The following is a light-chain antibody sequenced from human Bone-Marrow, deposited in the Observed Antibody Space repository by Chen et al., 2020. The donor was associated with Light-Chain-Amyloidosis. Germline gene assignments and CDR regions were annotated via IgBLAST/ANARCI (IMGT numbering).Light chain of an antibody. CDR2: EDD. CDR3: HYYQGRGQGV. J-gene: IGLJ3*02. Sequence: NFMLTQPHSVSESPGKTVIISCTRSSGSIATNYVQWYQQRPGSSPTTVIYEDDQRPSGVPDRFSGCMDGSSNSASLPFSGRKTEEEADAYGHYYQGRGQGVFGGGNTLTVL. CDR1: SGSIATNY. V-gene: IGLV6-57*01.